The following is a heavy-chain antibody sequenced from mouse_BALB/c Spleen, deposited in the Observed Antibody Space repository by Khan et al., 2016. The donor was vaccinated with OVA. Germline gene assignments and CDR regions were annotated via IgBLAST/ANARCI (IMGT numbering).Heavy chain of an antibody. CDR3: ADRLSGSFAY. J-gene: IGHJ3*01. D-gene: IGHD4-1*01. Sequence: EVELVESGGDLVKPGGSLKLSCAASGFTFSSYSMSWVRQTPDKRLECVASISSGGDYTYYPDSVRGRFTISRDTAKNHLYAQMRDLKSEDTAMYYCADRLSGSFAYWGQGTLVTVSA. CDR2: ISSGGDYT. V-gene: IGHV5-6*01. CDR1: GFTFSSYS.